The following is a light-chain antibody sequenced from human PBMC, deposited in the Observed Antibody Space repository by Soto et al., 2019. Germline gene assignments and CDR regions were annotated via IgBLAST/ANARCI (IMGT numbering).Light chain of an antibody. Sequence: QSALTQPPSASGSPGMSVTLSCSGTDNDVGRYDYVSWYQQHPGEAPKLLIYEVSKRPSGVPDRFSASKSGNTASLTVSGLQGEDEADYYCMSYVGGNSVAFGGGTKLTVL. J-gene: IGLJ2*01. CDR2: EVS. CDR1: DNDVGRYDY. V-gene: IGLV2-8*01. CDR3: MSYVGGNSVA.